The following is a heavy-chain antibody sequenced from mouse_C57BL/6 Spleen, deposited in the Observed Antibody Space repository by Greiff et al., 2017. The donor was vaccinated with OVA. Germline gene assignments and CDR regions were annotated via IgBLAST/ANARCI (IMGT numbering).Heavy chain of an antibody. CDR2: IHPNSGST. CDR3: ARFDYGAPGFDY. Sequence: VQLQQSGAELVKPGASVKLSCKASGYTFTSYWMHWVKQRPGQGLEWIGMIHPNSGSTNYNEKFKSKATLTVDKSSSTAYMQLSSLTSEDSAVYYCARFDYGAPGFDYWGQGTTLTVSS. J-gene: IGHJ2*01. D-gene: IGHD2-4*01. CDR1: GYTFTSYW. V-gene: IGHV1-64*01.